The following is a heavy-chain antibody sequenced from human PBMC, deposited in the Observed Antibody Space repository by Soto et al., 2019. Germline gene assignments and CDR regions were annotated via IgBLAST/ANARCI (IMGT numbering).Heavy chain of an antibody. Sequence: QVQLVQSGAEVKKPGASVRVSCKASGYTFTDYDINWVRQATGQGLEWMGWMNPNSGFTGYAQKFQGRVTMTWDTSISTAYMELSSLTSADTAVYYCARFVRHQLPTIDYWGQGALVTVSS. CDR3: ARFVRHQLPTIDY. J-gene: IGHJ4*02. D-gene: IGHD1-26*01. CDR2: MNPNSGFT. CDR1: GYTFTDYD. V-gene: IGHV1-8*01.